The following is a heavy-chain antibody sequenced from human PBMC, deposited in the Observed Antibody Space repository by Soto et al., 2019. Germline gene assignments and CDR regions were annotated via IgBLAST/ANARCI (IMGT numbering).Heavy chain of an antibody. CDR2: INHSGST. D-gene: IGHD3-9*01. CDR1: GGSFSGYY. Sequence: SETLSLTCAVYGGSFSGYYWSWIRQPPGKGLEWIGEINHSGSTNYNPSLKSRVTISVDTSKNQFSLKLSSVTAADTAVYYCARGSPSWPRYFDWSPHKNWFDPWGQGTLVTVSS. CDR3: ARGSPSWPRYFDWSPHKNWFDP. V-gene: IGHV4-34*01. J-gene: IGHJ5*02.